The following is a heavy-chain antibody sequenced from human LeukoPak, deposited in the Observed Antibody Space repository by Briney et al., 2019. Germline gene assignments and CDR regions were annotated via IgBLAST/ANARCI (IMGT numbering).Heavy chain of an antibody. CDR1: GFTFSSYS. CDR2: ISSSSSYI. CDR3: ARDRSSTSCFDY. V-gene: IGHV3-21*01. J-gene: IGHJ4*02. Sequence: GGSLRLSCAASGFTFSSYSMNWVRQAPGKGLEWVSSISSSSSYIYYADSVKGRFTISRDNAKNSLYLQMNSLRAEDTAVYYCARDRSSTSCFDYWGQGTLVTVSS. D-gene: IGHD2-2*01.